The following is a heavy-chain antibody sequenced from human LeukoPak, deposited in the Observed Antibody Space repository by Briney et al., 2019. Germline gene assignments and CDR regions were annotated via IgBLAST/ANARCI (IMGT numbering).Heavy chain of an antibody. CDR2: IKQDGSEK. CDR1: GFTFSSYA. Sequence: GGSLRLSCAASGFTFSSYAMHWVRQAPGKGLEWVANIKQDGSEKYYVDSVKGRFTISRDNAENSLSLQMNSLRAEDTAVYYCASAGGDSRSPLPFYYWGQGTLVTVSS. V-gene: IGHV3-7*03. CDR3: ASAGGDSRSPLPFYY. D-gene: IGHD6-6*01. J-gene: IGHJ4*02.